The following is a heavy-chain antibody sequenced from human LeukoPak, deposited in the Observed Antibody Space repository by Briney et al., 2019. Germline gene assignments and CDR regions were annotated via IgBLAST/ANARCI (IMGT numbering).Heavy chain of an antibody. CDR2: INTDGTVT. CDR1: GFTFSKYW. V-gene: IGHV3-74*01. Sequence: PGGSLRLSCAASGFTFSKYWMPWVRRAPGKGLESVSRINTDGTVTTYADSVKGRFTISRDNADNTMYLQMNSVRDEDTAMYYRARVESTAPPPDSWGQGTPVTVSS. J-gene: IGHJ5*01. CDR3: ARVESTAPPPDS. D-gene: IGHD5-24*01.